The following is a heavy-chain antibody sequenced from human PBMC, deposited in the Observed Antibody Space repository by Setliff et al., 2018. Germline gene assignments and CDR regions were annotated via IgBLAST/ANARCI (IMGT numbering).Heavy chain of an antibody. Sequence: SETLSLTCTVSGGSISPYFWSWIRQPPGKGLEWIGYIYHNGNTNFNPSLKTRVTMSVDTSKNQFALNLRSVTAADTAVYYCVRDPGFHSGTWCLGDWGQGIQVTIS. CDR2: IYHNGNT. V-gene: IGHV4-59*01. CDR3: VRDPGFHSGTWCLGD. D-gene: IGHD2-8*01. J-gene: IGHJ4*02. CDR1: GGSISPYF.